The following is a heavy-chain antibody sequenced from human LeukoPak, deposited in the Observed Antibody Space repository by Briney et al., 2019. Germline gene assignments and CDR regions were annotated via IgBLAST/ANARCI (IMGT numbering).Heavy chain of an antibody. J-gene: IGHJ6*03. Sequence: RGSLRLSCAASGFTFSSYSMNWVRQAPGKGLEWVSSISSSSSYIYYADSVKGRFTISRDNAKNSLYLQMNSLRAEDTAVYYCARDFHGGSSSFYYYYMDVWGKGTTVTVSS. D-gene: IGHD6-6*01. CDR1: GFTFSSYS. CDR3: ARDFHGGSSSFYYYYMDV. CDR2: ISSSSSYI. V-gene: IGHV3-21*01.